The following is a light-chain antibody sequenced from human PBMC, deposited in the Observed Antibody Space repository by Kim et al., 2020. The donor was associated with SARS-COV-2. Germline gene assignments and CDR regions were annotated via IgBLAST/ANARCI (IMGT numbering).Light chain of an antibody. CDR2: SNH. J-gene: IGLJ2*01. V-gene: IGLV1-44*01. CDR3: AAWDDSLNGPV. CDR1: SSNIGSNT. Sequence: GETLTLSCSGSSSNIGSNTVNWYQHLPGTAPKPLIYSNHQRPSGVPDRVSGSKSGTSASLAISGLQSEDEADYYCAAWDDSLNGPVFGGGTQLTVL.